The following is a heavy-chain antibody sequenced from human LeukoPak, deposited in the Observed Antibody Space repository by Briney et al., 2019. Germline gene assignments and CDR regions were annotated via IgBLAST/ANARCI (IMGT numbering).Heavy chain of an antibody. CDR1: GFTFSSYE. CDR2: ISSSGSTI. D-gene: IGHD6-19*01. CDR3: AREVVSSGWYWRYYYDY. V-gene: IGHV3-48*03. Sequence: PGGSLRLSCAASGFTFSSYEMNWVRQAPGKGLEWVSYISSSGSTIYYADSVKGRFTISRDNAKNSLYLQMNSLRAEDTAVYYCAREVVSSGWYWRYYYDYWGQRTLVTVSS. J-gene: IGHJ4*02.